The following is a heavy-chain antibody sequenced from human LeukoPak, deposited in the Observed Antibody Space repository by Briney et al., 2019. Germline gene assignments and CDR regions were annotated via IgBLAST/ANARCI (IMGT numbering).Heavy chain of an antibody. V-gene: IGHV3-9*03. J-gene: IGHJ3*02. CDR1: GFTFDDYA. CDR2: ISWNSGSI. CDR3: AKATTTDDAFDI. D-gene: IGHD4-11*01. Sequence: GGSLRLSCAASGFTFDDYAMHWVRQASGKGLEWVSGISWNSGSIGYADSVKGRFTISRDNAKNSLYLQMNSLRAEDMALYYCAKATTTDDAFDIWGQGTMVTVSS.